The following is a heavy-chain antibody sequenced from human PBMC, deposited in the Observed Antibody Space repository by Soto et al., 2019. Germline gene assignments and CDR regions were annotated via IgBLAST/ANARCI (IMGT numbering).Heavy chain of an antibody. CDR2: ISGSGSPT. J-gene: IGHJ6*02. D-gene: IGHD1-26*01. Sequence: AGGSLRLSCAASGFSFSSYAMTWVRQAPGRGLEWVSAISGSGSPTYYADSVKGRFTISRDNSKNTLYLQMNSLRADDTAVYYCARDMSGGTYNYYYGMDVWGQGPTVTVSS. CDR1: GFSFSSYA. V-gene: IGHV3-23*01. CDR3: ARDMSGGTYNYYYGMDV.